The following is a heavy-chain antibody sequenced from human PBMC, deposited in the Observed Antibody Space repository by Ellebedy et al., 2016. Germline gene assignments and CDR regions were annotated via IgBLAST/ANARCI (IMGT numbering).Heavy chain of an antibody. CDR3: VRGASTGSWVTMDH. D-gene: IGHD6-13*01. J-gene: IGHJ4*02. CDR1: GFTLNNYA. Sequence: GGSLRLSCAASGFTLNNYAMTWIRQAAGEGLEWVSAITGETSATYYSDSVKGRFTISRDDSRNTLYLQMNSLRVEDTALYYCVRGASTGSWVTMDHWGQGALVTVSS. V-gene: IGHV3-23*01. CDR2: ITGETSAT.